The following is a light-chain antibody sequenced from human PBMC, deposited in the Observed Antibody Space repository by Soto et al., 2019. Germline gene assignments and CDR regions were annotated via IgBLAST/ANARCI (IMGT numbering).Light chain of an antibody. CDR1: QSVSSY. Sequence: EIVLTQSPATLSLSPGERATLSGRASQSVSSYLAWYQQKPGQAPRLLIYDASNRATGIPARFSGSGSGTDFTLTISSLEPEDFAVYYCQQRSNWLLTFGGGTKVDIK. V-gene: IGKV3-11*01. CDR2: DAS. CDR3: QQRSNWLLT. J-gene: IGKJ4*01.